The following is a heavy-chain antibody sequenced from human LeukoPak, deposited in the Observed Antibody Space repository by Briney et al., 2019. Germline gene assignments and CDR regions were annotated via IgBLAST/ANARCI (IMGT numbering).Heavy chain of an antibody. CDR1: GFTFSSYG. D-gene: IGHD3-22*01. CDR3: AKGGAYYDSYLIDY. Sequence: GGSLRLSCAASGFTFSSYGMHWVRQAPGKGLEWVAFIRYDGSNKYYADSVKGRFTISRDNSKNTLYLQMNSLRTEETAVYYCAKGGAYYDSYLIDYWGQGTLVTVSS. CDR2: IRYDGSNK. J-gene: IGHJ4*02. V-gene: IGHV3-30*02.